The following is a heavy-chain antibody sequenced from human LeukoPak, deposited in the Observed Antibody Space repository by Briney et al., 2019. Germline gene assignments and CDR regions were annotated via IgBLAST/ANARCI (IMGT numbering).Heavy chain of an antibody. CDR3: AKLGYCSSTSCYGRYCYMDV. D-gene: IGHD2-2*01. V-gene: IGHV1-69*13. CDR1: GGTFSSYA. Sequence: GASVKVSCKASGGTFSSYAISWVRQAPGQGLEWMGGIIPIFGTANYAQKFQGRVTITADESTSTAYMELSSLRSEDTAVYYCAKLGYCSSTSCYGRYCYMDVWGKGTTVTVSS. CDR2: IIPIFGTA. J-gene: IGHJ6*03.